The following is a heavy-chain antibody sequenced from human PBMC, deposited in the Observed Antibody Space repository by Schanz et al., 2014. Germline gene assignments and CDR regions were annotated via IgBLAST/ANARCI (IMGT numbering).Heavy chain of an antibody. J-gene: IGHJ4*02. CDR1: GFTFNNYG. CDR3: ARVGRDYISSSVLDSLHY. Sequence: QVQLVESGGGVVRPGRSLRLSCAASGFTFNNYGMHWVRQAPGKGLEWVAVIWYDGTDRYYADSVKGRFTISRDNSKKTLYVQMNNLRPEDMAMYFCARVGRDYISSSVLDSLHYWGQGSLVTVS. CDR2: IWYDGTDR. V-gene: IGHV3-33*01. D-gene: IGHD6-6*01.